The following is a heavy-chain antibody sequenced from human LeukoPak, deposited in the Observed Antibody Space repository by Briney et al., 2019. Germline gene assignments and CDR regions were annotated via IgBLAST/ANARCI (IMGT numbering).Heavy chain of an antibody. V-gene: IGHV3-30*02. CDR2: IRYDGRNK. J-gene: IGHJ4*02. Sequence: GGSLRLSCATSGFTFSNYGMYWVRQAPGKGLEWVAFIRYDGRNKYYEDSVKGRFTISRDNSKNTLYLQMNSLRAEDTAVYYYAKDYSRGSGHYWGQGTLVTVSS. CDR1: GFTFSNYG. CDR3: AKDYSRGSGHY. D-gene: IGHD3-10*01.